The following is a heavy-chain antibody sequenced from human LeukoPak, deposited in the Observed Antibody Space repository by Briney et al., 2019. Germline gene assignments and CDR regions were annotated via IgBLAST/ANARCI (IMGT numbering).Heavy chain of an antibody. V-gene: IGHV3-48*03. CDR3: ARTWGSSNCFDY. D-gene: IGHD6-13*01. CDR1: GFTFSTYE. J-gene: IGHJ4*02. CDR2: ITSSGSGI. Sequence: HPGGSLRLSCAASGFTFSTYEMNWVRQAPGKGLEWISYITSSGSGIYYADSVKGRFTISRDNAKNSLYLQMNSLTADDTALYYCARTWGSSNCFDYWGQETLVTVSS.